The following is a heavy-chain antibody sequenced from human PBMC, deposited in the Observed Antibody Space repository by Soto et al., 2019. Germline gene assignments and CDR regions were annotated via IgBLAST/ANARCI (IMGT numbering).Heavy chain of an antibody. CDR1: GFTFGDYA. D-gene: IGHD5-12*01. J-gene: IGHJ4*02. V-gene: IGHV3-49*03. Sequence: GGSLRLSCTASGFTFGDYAMSWFRQAPGKGLEWVGFIRSKAYGGTTEYAASVKGRFTISRDDSKSIAYLQMNSLKTEDTAVYYCTREGAWLQFSLFDYWGQGTLVTVSS. CDR2: IRSKAYGGTT. CDR3: TREGAWLQFSLFDY.